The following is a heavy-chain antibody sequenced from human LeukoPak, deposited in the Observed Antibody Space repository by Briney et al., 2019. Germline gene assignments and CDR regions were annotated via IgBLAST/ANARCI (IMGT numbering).Heavy chain of an antibody. Sequence: PGGSLRLSCAASGFTFSNYWMSWVRQAPGKVLEWVAHINQDGSEEHYMDSVKARFIISRENDKNSLSLQMDSLRAEDTAVYYCVRDGGVSGYDLLDYWGQGTLVTVSS. CDR3: VRDGGVSGYDLLDY. D-gene: IGHD5-12*01. J-gene: IGHJ4*02. V-gene: IGHV3-7*01. CDR1: GFTFSNYW. CDR2: INQDGSEE.